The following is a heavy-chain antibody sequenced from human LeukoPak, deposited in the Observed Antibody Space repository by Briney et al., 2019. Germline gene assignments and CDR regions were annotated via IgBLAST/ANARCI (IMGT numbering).Heavy chain of an antibody. V-gene: IGHV3-30*02. D-gene: IGHD2-15*01. CDR2: IRYDGSNK. J-gene: IGHJ4*02. CDR3: AKGGGPASPQSSGGVPYYFDY. CDR1: GFTFSSYG. Sequence: GGSLRLSCAASGFTFSSYGMHWVRQAPGKGLEWVAFIRYDGSNKYYADSVKGRFTISRDNSKNSLYLQMNSLRAEDTALYYCAKGGGPASPQSSGGVPYYFDYWGQGTLVTVSS.